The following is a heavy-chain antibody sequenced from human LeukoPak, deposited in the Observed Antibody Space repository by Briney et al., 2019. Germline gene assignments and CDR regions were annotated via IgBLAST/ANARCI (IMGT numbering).Heavy chain of an antibody. J-gene: IGHJ4*02. V-gene: IGHV3-23*01. D-gene: IGHD6-13*01. Sequence: GGSLRLSCAASGFTFSSYGMSWVRQAPGKGLEWVSGISGSGGGTYNADSVKGRFTISRDNSKNTLYLQMNSLRAEDTAVYYCAKDQRGIAAAFDYWGQGTLVTVSS. CDR3: AKDQRGIAAAFDY. CDR2: ISGSGGGT. CDR1: GFTFSSYG.